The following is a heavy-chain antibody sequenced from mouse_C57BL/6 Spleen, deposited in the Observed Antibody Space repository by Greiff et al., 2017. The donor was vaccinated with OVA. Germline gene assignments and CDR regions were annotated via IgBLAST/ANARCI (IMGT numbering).Heavy chain of an antibody. D-gene: IGHD2-5*01. J-gene: IGHJ1*03. CDR2: IDPSDSYT. CDR3: ARQGTYSYYSNRSYWYFDV. CDR1: GYTFTSYW. V-gene: IGHV1-69*01. Sequence: QVQLQQPGAELVMPGASVKLSCKASGYTFTSYWMHWVKQRPGQGLEWIGEIDPSDSYTNYNQKFKGKSTLTVDKSSSTAYMQLSSLTSEDSAVYYCARQGTYSYYSNRSYWYFDVWGTGTTVTVSS.